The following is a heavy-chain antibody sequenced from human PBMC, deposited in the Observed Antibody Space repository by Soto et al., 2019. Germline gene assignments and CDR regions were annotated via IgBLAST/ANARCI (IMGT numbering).Heavy chain of an antibody. J-gene: IGHJ4*02. CDR2: IIPILGIA. Sequence: VKVSCKASGGTFSSYTISWVRQAPGQGLEWMGRIIPILGIANYAQKFQGRVTITADKSTSTAYMELSSLRSEDTAVYYCARVLSGFGTLFDYWGQGTLVTVSS. CDR3: ARVLSGFGTLFDY. CDR1: GGTFSSYT. V-gene: IGHV1-69*02. D-gene: IGHD3-10*01.